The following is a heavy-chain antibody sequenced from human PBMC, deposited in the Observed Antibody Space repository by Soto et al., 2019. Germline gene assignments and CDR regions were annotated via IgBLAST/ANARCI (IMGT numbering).Heavy chain of an antibody. CDR2: ISVDGSTK. J-gene: IGHJ6*02. D-gene: IGHD6-13*01. CDR1: GFTFSSYC. V-gene: IGHV3-23*01. Sequence: PGGSLRLSCAASGFTFSSYCVSWVRQAPGKGPEWFASISVDGSTKKYADSVKGRFTISRDNSKNTLYLQMSSLRAEDTAVYYCAVSSSGSRYYYYYDMDVWGQGTTVTVSS. CDR3: AVSSSGSRYYYYYDMDV.